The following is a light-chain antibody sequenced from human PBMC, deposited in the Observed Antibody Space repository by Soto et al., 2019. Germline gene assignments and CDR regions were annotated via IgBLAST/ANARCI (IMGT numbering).Light chain of an antibody. CDR1: QSVSSY. V-gene: IGKV3-11*01. J-gene: IGKJ1*01. Sequence: EIVLTQSPATLSLSPGERATLSCRASQSVSSYLAWYQLKPGQAPRLLIYDASNRATGIPARFSGSGSGTDFTLTINSLEPEDFAVNYCHQRSNWPRTFGQGTKV. CDR3: HQRSNWPRT. CDR2: DAS.